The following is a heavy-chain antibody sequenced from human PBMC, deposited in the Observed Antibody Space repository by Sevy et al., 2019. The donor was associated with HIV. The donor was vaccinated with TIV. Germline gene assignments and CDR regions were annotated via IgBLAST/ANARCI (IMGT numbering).Heavy chain of an antibody. D-gene: IGHD3-10*01. CDR3: AKVETSVITCDAFHI. Sequence: GGSLRLSCGASGFTFSSYALSWVRQAPGKGLEWVSGISSSGGTTYYADSVKGRFTISRDNPRNTVYLQMNSLRGEDTAIYFCAKVETSVITCDAFHIWGQGTMVTVSS. CDR2: ISSSGGTT. J-gene: IGHJ3*02. V-gene: IGHV3-23*01. CDR1: GFTFSSYA.